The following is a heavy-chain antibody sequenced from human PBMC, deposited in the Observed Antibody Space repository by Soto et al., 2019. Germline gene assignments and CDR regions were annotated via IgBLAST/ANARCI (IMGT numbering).Heavy chain of an antibody. D-gene: IGHD2-2*01. Sequence: PCESLKISFTGLGYKFTTFWISWVRQMPGRGLEWMGRIDPRDSYTNYSPSFQGHVTISVDKSISTAYLQWGSLKASDTAMYYCARLYCSSSTCDSWFDPWGQGTLVTVSS. V-gene: IGHV5-10-1*01. CDR1: GYKFTTFW. J-gene: IGHJ5*02. CDR3: ARLYCSSSTCDSWFDP. CDR2: IDPRDSYT.